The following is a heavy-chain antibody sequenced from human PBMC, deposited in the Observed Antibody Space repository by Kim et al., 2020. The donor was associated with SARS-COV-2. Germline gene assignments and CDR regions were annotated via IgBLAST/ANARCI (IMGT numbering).Heavy chain of an antibody. V-gene: IGHV5-10-1*01. J-gene: IGHJ6*02. CDR2: IDPSDSYT. CDR1: GYSFTSYW. Sequence: GESLKISCKGSGYSFTSYWISWVRQMPGKGLEWMGRIDPSDSYTNYSPSFQGHVTISADKSISTAYLQWSSLKASDTAMYYCARLSRRIPEYAPGEGIYYGMDVWGQGTTVTVSS. D-gene: IGHD2-8*01. CDR3: ARLSRRIPEYAPGEGIYYGMDV.